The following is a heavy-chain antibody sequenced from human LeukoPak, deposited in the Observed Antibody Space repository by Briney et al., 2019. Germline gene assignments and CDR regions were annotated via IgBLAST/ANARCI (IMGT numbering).Heavy chain of an antibody. V-gene: IGHV4-34*01. CDR1: GGSFSGYY. CDR3: ARDQNVLWFGEFYGMDV. D-gene: IGHD3-10*01. CDR2: INHSGST. J-gene: IGHJ6*02. Sequence: SETLSLTCAVYGGSFSGYYWSWIRQPPGKGLEWIGEINHSGSTNYNPSLKSRVTISVDTSKNQFSLKLSSVTAADTAVYYCARDQNVLWFGEFYGMDVWGQGTTVTVSS.